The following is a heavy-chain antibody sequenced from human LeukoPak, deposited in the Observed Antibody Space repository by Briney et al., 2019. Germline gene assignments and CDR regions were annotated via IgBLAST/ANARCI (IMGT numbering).Heavy chain of an antibody. J-gene: IGHJ5*02. D-gene: IGHD6-6*01. CDR3: ARLSYSSSRRNLVVFRPNFDP. CDR2: INHSGST. V-gene: IGHV4-34*01. Sequence: PSETLSLTCAVYGGPFSGYYWSWIRQPPGKGLEWIGEINHSGSTNYNPSLKSRVTISVDTSKNQFSLKLSSVTAADMAVYYCARLSYSSSRRNLVVFRPNFDPWGQGTLVTVSS. CDR1: GGPFSGYY.